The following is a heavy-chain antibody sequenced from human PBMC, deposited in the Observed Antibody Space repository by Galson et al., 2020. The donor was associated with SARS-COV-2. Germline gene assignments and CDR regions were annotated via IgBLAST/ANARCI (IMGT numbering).Heavy chain of an antibody. CDR2: IYYSGST. CDR1: GGSISSYY. V-gene: IGHV4-59*01. CDR3: ARDQGSSWYGVSYYYGMDV. J-gene: IGHJ6*02. D-gene: IGHD6-13*01. Sequence: SETLSLTCTVSGGSISSYYWSWIRQPPGKGLEWIGYIYYSGSTNYNPSLKSRVTISVDTSKNQFSLKLSSVTAADTAVYYCARDQGSSWYGVSYYYGMDVWGQGTTVTVSS.